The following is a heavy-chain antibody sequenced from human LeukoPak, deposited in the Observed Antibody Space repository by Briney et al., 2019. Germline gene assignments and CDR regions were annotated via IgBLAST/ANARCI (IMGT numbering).Heavy chain of an antibody. Sequence: GGSLRLSCAASGFEFSVYGMNWVRQAPGKGLEWVSGISSRGDTTSYADSVKGRFIISRDISKNILYLQMNTLRADDTAVYYCAKDDSALWFGELSHYFNWWGQGTLVTVSS. D-gene: IGHD3-10*01. CDR3: AKDDSALWFGELSHYFNW. CDR1: GFEFSVYG. CDR2: ISSRGDTT. J-gene: IGHJ4*02. V-gene: IGHV3-23*01.